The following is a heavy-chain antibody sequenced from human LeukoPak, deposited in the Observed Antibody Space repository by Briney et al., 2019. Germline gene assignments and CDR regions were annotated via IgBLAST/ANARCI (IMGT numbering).Heavy chain of an antibody. CDR3: AGSHYYGMDV. CDR2: TLYRSRWYN. J-gene: IGHJ6*02. Sequence: SQTLSLTCAISGDSVSSNSASWNWIRQSPSRGLEWLGKTLYRSRWYNDYAVSVKSRITINPDTSKNQFSLQLNSVTPEDTAVYYCAGSHYYGMDVWGQGTTVTVAS. CDR1: GDSVSSNSAS. V-gene: IGHV6-1*01.